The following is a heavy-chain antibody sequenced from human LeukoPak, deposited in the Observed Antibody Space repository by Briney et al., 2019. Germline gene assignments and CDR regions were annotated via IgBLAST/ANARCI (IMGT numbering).Heavy chain of an antibody. CDR1: GGSISSGGYY. Sequence: SETLSLTCTVSGGSISSGGYYWSWIRQHPGKGLEWIGYIYYSGSTYYNPSLKSRVTISVDTSKNQFSLKLSSVTAVDTAVYYCARMGIVVADLDYWGQGTLVTVSS. V-gene: IGHV4-31*03. CDR2: IYYSGST. CDR3: ARMGIVVADLDY. D-gene: IGHD6-19*01. J-gene: IGHJ4*02.